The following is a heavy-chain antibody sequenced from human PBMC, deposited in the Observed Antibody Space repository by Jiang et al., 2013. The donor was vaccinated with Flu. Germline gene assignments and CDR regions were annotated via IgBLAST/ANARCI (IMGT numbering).Heavy chain of an antibody. Sequence: GAEVKKPGASVKVSCKASGYTFTGYYMHWVRQAPGQGLEWMGWINPNSGGTNYAQKFQGRVTMTRDTSISTAYMELSRLRSDDTAVYYCAREYSSGYSIWGYWGQGTLVTVSS. J-gene: IGHJ4*02. CDR2: INPNSGGT. CDR1: GYTFTGYY. V-gene: IGHV1-2*02. D-gene: IGHD3-22*01. CDR3: AREYSSGYSIWGY.